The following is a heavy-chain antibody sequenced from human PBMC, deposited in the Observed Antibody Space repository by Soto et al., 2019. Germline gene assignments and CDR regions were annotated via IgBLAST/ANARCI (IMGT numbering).Heavy chain of an antibody. V-gene: IGHV3-72*01. D-gene: IGHD4-4*01. CDR2: TRDKPNSYTT. J-gene: IGHJ6*02. CDR3: GRGGYRHYSAYYYYALDV. Sequence: PGGSLRLSCVASGITLSDYYVDWVRKAPGKGLEWVGRTRDKPNSYTTEYAASVEGRFTISRDDSKNSLYLQLNSLNTEDTAVYYCGRGGYRHYSAYYYYALDVWGQGTTVTVSS. CDR1: GITLSDYY.